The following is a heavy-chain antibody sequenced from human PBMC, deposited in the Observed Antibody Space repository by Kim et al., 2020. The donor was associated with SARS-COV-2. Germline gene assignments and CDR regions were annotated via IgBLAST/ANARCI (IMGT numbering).Heavy chain of an antibody. J-gene: IGHJ4*02. CDR1: GGSISSYY. CDR3: ARDRRGYYFDY. D-gene: IGHD3-16*01. V-gene: IGHV4-59*01. Sequence: SETLSLTCTVSGGSISSYYWSWIRQPPGKGLEWIGYIYYSGSTNYNPSPKSRVTISVDTSKNQFSLKLSSVTAADTAVYYCARDRRGYYFDYWGQGTLVTVSS. CDR2: IYYSGST.